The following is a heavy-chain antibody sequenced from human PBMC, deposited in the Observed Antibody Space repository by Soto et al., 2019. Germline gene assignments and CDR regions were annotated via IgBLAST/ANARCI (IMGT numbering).Heavy chain of an antibody. J-gene: IGHJ6*02. CDR2: IYYSGST. CDR3: ARLYDSSGYTGYYYYGIDV. Sequence: SETLSLTCTVSGGSISSYYWSWIRQPPGKGLEWIGYIYYSGSTNYNPSLKSRVTISVDTSKNQFSLKLSSVTAADTAVYYCARLYDSSGYTGYYYYGIDVWGQGTTVTVSS. V-gene: IGHV4-59*08. D-gene: IGHD3-22*01. CDR1: GGSISSYY.